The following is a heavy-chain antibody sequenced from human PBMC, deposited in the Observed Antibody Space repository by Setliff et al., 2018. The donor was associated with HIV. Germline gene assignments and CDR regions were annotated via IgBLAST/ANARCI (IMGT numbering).Heavy chain of an antibody. CDR3: ASMERGSGFCNRNYFDY. V-gene: IGHV4-59*11. J-gene: IGHJ4*02. Sequence: SETLSLTCTDSGGSISSHYWSWIRQPPGKGLEWIGSIYYSGSTNYNPSLKSRVTISVDTSKNQFSLKLSSVTAADTAVYYCASMERGSGFCNRNYFDYWGQGTLVTVSS. CDR2: IYYSGST. D-gene: IGHD6-19*01. CDR1: GGSISSHY.